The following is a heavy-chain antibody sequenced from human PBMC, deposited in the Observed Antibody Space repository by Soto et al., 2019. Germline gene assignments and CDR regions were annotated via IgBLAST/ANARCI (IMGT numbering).Heavy chain of an antibody. V-gene: IGHV3-23*01. CDR1: GFTFSSYA. D-gene: IGHD3-3*01. CDR2: ISGSGGST. CDR3: AKDNGDTSIFGVVIIDY. J-gene: IGHJ4*02. Sequence: EVQLLESGGGLVQPGGSLRLSCAASGFTFSSYAMSWVRQAPGKGLEWVSAISGSGGSTYYADSVKGRFTISRDNSKNTLYLQMNSLRAEDTAVYYCAKDNGDTSIFGVVIIDYWGQGTLVTVSS.